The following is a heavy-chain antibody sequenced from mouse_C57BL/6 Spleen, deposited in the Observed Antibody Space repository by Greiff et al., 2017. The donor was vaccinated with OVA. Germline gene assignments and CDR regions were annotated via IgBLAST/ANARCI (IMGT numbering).Heavy chain of an antibody. CDR2: IWSGGST. CDR3: ARNYDYYGSSYAWFAY. D-gene: IGHD1-1*01. CDR1: GFSLTSYG. J-gene: IGHJ3*01. V-gene: IGHV2-2*01. Sequence: VQRVESGPGLVQPSQSLSITCTVSGFSLTSYGVHWVRQSPGKGLEWLGVIWSGGSTDYNAAFISRLSISKDNSKSQVFIKMNSLQSDDTAIYYCARNYDYYGSSYAWFAYWGQGTLVTVSA.